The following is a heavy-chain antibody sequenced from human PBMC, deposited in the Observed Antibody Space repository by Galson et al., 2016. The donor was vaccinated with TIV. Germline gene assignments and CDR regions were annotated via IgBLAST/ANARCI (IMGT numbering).Heavy chain of an antibody. Sequence: SLRLSCAASGFTFSNYWMLWVRHAPGKGLEWVAIIKQDGSVKHYVESLKGRFTISRDNAKNSLFLQLGRVSAEDTAMYFCSGGFGWESEYWGRGTLVTVAS. CDR3: SGGFGWESEY. V-gene: IGHV3-7*01. D-gene: IGHD1-26*01. CDR1: GFTFSNYW. CDR2: IKQDGSVK. J-gene: IGHJ4*02.